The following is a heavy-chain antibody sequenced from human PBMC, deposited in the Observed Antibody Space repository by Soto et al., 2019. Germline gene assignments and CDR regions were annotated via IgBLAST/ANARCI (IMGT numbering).Heavy chain of an antibody. V-gene: IGHV3-30-3*01. Sequence: QVQLVDSGGGVVQPGRSLRLSCAASGFNFRDYAMHWVRQAPGKGLEWVALISYDGTNEYYADSVKGRFTISRDNSKHTLYLQMNSLRAEDTAVYYCARENLINSYFDYWAQGT. CDR3: ARENLINSYFDY. CDR1: GFNFRDYA. D-gene: IGHD3-10*01. CDR2: ISYDGTNE. J-gene: IGHJ4*02.